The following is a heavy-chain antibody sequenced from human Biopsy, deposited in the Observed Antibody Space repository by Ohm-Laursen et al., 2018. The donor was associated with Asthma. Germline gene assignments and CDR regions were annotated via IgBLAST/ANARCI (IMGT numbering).Heavy chain of an antibody. D-gene: IGHD3-10*01. Sequence: ASVKASCKASGYTFNSAGITWVRQAPGQGLEWMGGISVYNGNTKVAQKLQDRVTMITDTSTSTAYMELRSLRSDDTAVYFCARAVDYSHYYGMDVWGQGTTVTVS. J-gene: IGHJ6*02. CDR1: GYTFNSAG. V-gene: IGHV1-18*01. CDR2: ISVYNGNT. CDR3: ARAVDYSHYYGMDV.